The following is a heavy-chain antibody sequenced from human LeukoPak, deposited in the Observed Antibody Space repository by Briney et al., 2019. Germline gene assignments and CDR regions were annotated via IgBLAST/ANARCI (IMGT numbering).Heavy chain of an antibody. J-gene: IGHJ6*03. CDR1: GSPFTSYG. V-gene: IGHV1-18*01. Sequence: ASVQFSGKASGSPFTSYGISWVRQARGQGLEWMGWISAYNGNTNYAQKLQGRVTMTTDTSTSTAYMELRSLKSDDTAVYYCARVIAAAGHYYYYYMDVWGKGTTVTVSS. CDR3: ARVIAAAGHYYYYYMDV. CDR2: ISAYNGNT. D-gene: IGHD6-13*01.